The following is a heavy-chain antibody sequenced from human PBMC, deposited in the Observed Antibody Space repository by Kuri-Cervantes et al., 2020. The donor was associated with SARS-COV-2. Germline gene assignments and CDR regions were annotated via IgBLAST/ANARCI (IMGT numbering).Heavy chain of an antibody. Sequence: GGSLRLSCAASGFTFSSYAMSWVRQAPGKGLEWVANIKQDGSEKYYVDSVKGRFTIPRDNAKNSLYLQMNSLRAEDTAVYYCARVPRSSSQTYWGQGTLVTVSS. J-gene: IGHJ4*02. V-gene: IGHV3-7*01. CDR3: ARVPRSSSQTY. CDR1: GFTFSSYA. D-gene: IGHD6-6*01. CDR2: IKQDGSEK.